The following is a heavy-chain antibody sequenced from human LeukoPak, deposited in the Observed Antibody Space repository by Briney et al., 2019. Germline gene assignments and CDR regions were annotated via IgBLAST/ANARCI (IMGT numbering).Heavy chain of an antibody. J-gene: IGHJ4*02. CDR2: MNPNSGNT. Sequence: ASVKVSCKASGYTFTSYDINWVRQATGQGLEWMGWMNPNSGNTGYAQKFQGRVTITRNTSISTAHMELSSLRSEDTAVYYCAREVVGYCSSTSCLDYWGQGTLVTVSS. CDR1: GYTFTSYD. D-gene: IGHD2-2*01. V-gene: IGHV1-8*03. CDR3: AREVVGYCSSTSCLDY.